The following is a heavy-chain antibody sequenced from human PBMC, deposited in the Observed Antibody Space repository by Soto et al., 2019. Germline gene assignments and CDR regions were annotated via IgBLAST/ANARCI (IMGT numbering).Heavy chain of an antibody. CDR2: INPDAGTT. V-gene: IGHV1-46*03. J-gene: IGHJ4*02. D-gene: IGHD4-17*01. CDR1: GYTFTSHY. CDR3: VKGYGEN. Sequence: QVQLVQSGAEVKKPGASVRISCKASGYTFTSHYLQWVRQAPGQGLEWLGIINPDAGTTYYGPIVPNRFAVTMDTSTSTVYMDLTNLRSDDTAMYYCVKGYGENWGPGTLVSVSS.